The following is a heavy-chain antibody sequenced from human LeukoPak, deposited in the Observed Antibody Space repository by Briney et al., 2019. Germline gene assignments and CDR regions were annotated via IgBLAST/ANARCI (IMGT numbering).Heavy chain of an antibody. Sequence: PGGSLRLSCAASGFTFSSYAMHWVRQAPGKGLEWVAVISYDGSNKYYADSVKGRFTISGDNSKNTLYLQMNSLRAEDTAVYYCARVREVGATIGYYGMDVWGQGTTVTVSS. V-gene: IGHV3-30-3*01. CDR1: GFTFSSYA. CDR2: ISYDGSNK. J-gene: IGHJ6*02. D-gene: IGHD1-26*01. CDR3: ARVREVGATIGYYGMDV.